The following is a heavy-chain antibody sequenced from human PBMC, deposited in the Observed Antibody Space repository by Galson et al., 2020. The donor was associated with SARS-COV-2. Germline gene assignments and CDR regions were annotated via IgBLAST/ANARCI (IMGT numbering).Heavy chain of an antibody. J-gene: IGHJ4*02. CDR3: ARDRMTTYGSGSYHFDY. V-gene: IGHV3-11*06. CDR1: GFTFSDYH. CDR2: IRSSSSYT. D-gene: IGHD3-10*01. Sequence: GESLKISCAASGFTFSDYHMSWIRQAPGKGLEWVSYIRSSSSYTNYADSVKGRFTISRDNAKNSLYLQMNSLRAEDTAVYYCARDRMTTYGSGSYHFDYWGQGTLVIVSS.